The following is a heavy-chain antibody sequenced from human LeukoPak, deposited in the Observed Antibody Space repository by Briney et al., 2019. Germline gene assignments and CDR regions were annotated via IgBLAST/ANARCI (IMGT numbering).Heavy chain of an antibody. CDR1: GYTFTGYY. CDR2: INPNSGGT. V-gene: IGHV1-2*02. D-gene: IGHD2-2*01. J-gene: IGHJ4*02. CDR3: ARDADIVVVPAAMFDY. Sequence: GASVKVSCKASGYTFTGYYMHWVRQAPGQGLEWMGWINPNSGGTNYAQKFQGRVTMTRDTSISTAYMELSRLRSDDTAVYYCARDADIVVVPAAMFDYWGQGTLVTVSS.